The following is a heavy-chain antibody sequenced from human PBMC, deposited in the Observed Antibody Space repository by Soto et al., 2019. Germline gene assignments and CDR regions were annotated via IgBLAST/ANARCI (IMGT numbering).Heavy chain of an antibody. D-gene: IGHD2-15*01. CDR1: GGSISSYY. Sequence: SETLSLTCTVSGGSISSYYWSWIRQPAGKGLEWIGRIYTSGSTNYSPSLKSRVTMSVDTSKNQFSLKLSSVTAADTAVYYCASDRYCSGGSCYHPEYFDYWGQGTLVTVSS. V-gene: IGHV4-4*07. CDR3: ASDRYCSGGSCYHPEYFDY. J-gene: IGHJ4*02. CDR2: IYTSGST.